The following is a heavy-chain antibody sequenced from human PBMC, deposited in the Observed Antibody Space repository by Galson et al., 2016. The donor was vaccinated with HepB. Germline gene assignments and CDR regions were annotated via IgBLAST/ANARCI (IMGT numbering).Heavy chain of an antibody. CDR1: GFTFSSHW. V-gene: IGHV3-74*01. J-gene: IGHJ4*02. D-gene: IGHD2-2*01. CDR2: INSDGSSI. Sequence: SLRLSCAASGFTFSSHWMHWVRQAPGKGLVWVSHINSDGSSISYADSVKGRFTISRDNAKNTLYLQMNSLRVEDTAVYYCVRDWCSSSSCYVFYSDYWGQGTLVTVSS. CDR3: VRDWCSSSSCYVFYSDY.